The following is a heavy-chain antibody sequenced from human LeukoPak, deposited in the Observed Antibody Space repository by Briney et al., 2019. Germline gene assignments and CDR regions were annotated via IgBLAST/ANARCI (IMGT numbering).Heavy chain of an antibody. CDR1: GGSISSAGYF. CDR2: IYASGST. CDR3: ARVNWNDVPYYYYYYMDV. J-gene: IGHJ6*03. D-gene: IGHD1-1*01. V-gene: IGHV4-61*02. Sequence: SETLSLTCSVSGGSISSAGYFWTWIRQPAGKRLEWIGRIYASGSTNYNPSLVSRVALSIDTSRNQFSLRLSSVTAADTAVYYCARVNWNDVPYYYYYYMDVWGKGTTVTVSS.